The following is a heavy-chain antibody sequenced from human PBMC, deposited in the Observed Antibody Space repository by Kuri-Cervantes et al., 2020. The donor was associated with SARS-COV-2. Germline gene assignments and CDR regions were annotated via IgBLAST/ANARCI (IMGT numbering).Heavy chain of an antibody. J-gene: IGHJ4*02. V-gene: IGHV4-39*01. Sequence: SETLSLTCTVSGGSISSSSYYWGWIRQPPGKGLEWIGSIYYSGSTYYNPSLKSRVTISVDTSKDQFSLKLSSVTAADTAVYYCAGGGSGNYPNLLGYWGQGTLVTVSS. CDR1: GGSISSSSYY. CDR3: AGGGSGNYPNLLGY. CDR2: IYYSGST. D-gene: IGHD4-11*01.